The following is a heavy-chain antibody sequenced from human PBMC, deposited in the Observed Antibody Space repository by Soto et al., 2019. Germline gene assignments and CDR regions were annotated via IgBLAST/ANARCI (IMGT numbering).Heavy chain of an antibody. D-gene: IGHD3-22*01. J-gene: IGHJ4*02. CDR1: GFTFSSYA. CDR3: AKDRGYYDSSGSTGDY. V-gene: IGHV3-23*01. CDR2: ISGSGGST. Sequence: GGSLRLSCAASGFTFSSYAMSWVRQAPGKGLEWVSAISGSGGSTYYADSVKGRFTISRDNSKNTLYLQMNSLRAGDTAVYYCAKDRGYYDSSGSTGDYWGQGTLVTVSS.